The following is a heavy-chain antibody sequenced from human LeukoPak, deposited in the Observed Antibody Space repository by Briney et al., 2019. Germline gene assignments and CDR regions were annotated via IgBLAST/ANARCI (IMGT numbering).Heavy chain of an antibody. V-gene: IGHV1-69*13. CDR3: ARDLKHDTYYYDSSGYYSLLDYYYGMDV. D-gene: IGHD3-22*01. CDR1: GGTFSSYA. J-gene: IGHJ6*02. CDR2: IIPIFGTA. Sequence: ASVNVSCKASGGTFSSYAISWVRQAPGQGLEWMGGIIPIFGTANYAQKFQGRVTITADESTSTAYMELSSLRSEDTAVYYCARDLKHDTYYYDSSGYYSLLDYYYGMDVWGQGTTVTVSS.